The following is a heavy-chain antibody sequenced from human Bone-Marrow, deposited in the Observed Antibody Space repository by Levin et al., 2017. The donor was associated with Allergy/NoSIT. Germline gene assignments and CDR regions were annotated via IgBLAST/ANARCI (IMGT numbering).Heavy chain of an antibody. D-gene: IGHD5/OR15-5a*01. CDR3: ARDPSSTIDY. CDR1: GYTFSNHG. J-gene: IGHJ4*02. CDR2: IWYDGSRQ. V-gene: IGHV3-33*01. Sequence: SLKISCVAAGYTFSNHGMHWVRQAPGKGLEWVAVIWYDGSRQYYADSVKGRFIISKDDSKNTLYLQMNSLRAEDTAVYYCARDPSSTIDYWGQGTLVTVSS.